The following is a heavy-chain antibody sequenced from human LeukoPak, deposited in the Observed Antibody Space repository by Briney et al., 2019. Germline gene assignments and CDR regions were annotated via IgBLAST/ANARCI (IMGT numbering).Heavy chain of an antibody. CDR1: GYTVTGYY. J-gene: IGHJ4*02. CDR2: INPNSGGT. D-gene: IGHD6-13*01. CDR3: ARDRGSSWYLYY. V-gene: IGHV1-2*02. Sequence: ASVKVSCKASGYTVTGYYMHWVRQAPGQGLEWMGWINPNSGGTNYAQKFQGRVTMTRDTSISTAYMELSRLRSDDTAVYYCARDRGSSWYLYYWGQGTLVTVSS.